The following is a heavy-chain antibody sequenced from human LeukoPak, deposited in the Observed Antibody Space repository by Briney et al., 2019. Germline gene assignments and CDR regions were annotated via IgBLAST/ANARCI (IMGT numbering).Heavy chain of an antibody. D-gene: IGHD3-22*01. CDR1: GGSISSSSYY. J-gene: IGHJ3*02. CDR2: IFYSVST. Sequence: SETLSLTCTVSGGSISSSSYYWGWIRQPPGKGLEWIGNIFYSVSTYYNPSLKRRVTISVDTSKDQFSLKLSSVTAADTAVYYCARLPYYYDISGYAFDIWGQGTMVTVSS. V-gene: IGHV4-39*01. CDR3: ARLPYYYDISGYAFDI.